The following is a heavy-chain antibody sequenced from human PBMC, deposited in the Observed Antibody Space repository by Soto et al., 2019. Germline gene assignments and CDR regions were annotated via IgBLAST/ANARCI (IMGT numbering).Heavy chain of an antibody. D-gene: IGHD3-10*01. V-gene: IGHV3-30*18. CDR3: AKDLSALWFGESQDY. CDR1: GFTFSSYG. CDR2: ISYDGSNK. J-gene: IGHJ4*02. Sequence: PGGSLRLSCAASGFTFSSYGMHWVRQAPGKGLEWVAVISYDGSNKYYADSVKGRFTISRDNSKNTLYLQMNSLRAEDTAVYYCAKDLSALWFGESQDYWGQGTMVTVYS.